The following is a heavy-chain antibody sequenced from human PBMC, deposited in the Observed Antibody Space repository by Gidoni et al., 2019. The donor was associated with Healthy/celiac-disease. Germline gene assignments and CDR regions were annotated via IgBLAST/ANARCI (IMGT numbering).Heavy chain of an antibody. CDR2: IRSKANSYAT. Sequence: EVPLVEYGGGLVQPGGSLTLSCAASGFTFSGSAMHWVRQAAGKGLEWVGRIRSKANSYATAYAASVKGRFTISRDDSKNTAYLQMNSLKTEDTAVYYCTSRIAAAGYYFDYWGQGTLVTVSS. CDR1: GFTFSGSA. V-gene: IGHV3-73*02. D-gene: IGHD6-13*01. J-gene: IGHJ4*02. CDR3: TSRIAAAGYYFDY.